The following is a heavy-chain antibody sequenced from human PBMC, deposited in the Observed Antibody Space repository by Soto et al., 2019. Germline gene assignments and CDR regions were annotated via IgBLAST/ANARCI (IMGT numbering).Heavy chain of an antibody. CDR2: ISSSSSYI. J-gene: IGHJ3*02. CDR1: GFTFSSYS. D-gene: IGHD2-15*01. CDR3: ARDLLGYCSGGSCYQVAFDI. Sequence: PGGALRLSGAASGFTFSSYSMNWVRQAPGKGLEWVSSISSSSSYIYYADSVKGRFTISRDNAKNSLYLQMNSLRAEDTAVYYCARDLLGYCSGGSCYQVAFDIWGQGTMVTVSS. V-gene: IGHV3-21*01.